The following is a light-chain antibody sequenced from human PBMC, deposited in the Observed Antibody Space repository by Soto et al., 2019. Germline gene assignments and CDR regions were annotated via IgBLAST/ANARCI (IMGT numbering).Light chain of an antibody. J-gene: IGLJ2*01. CDR1: SSNIGRNT. V-gene: IGLV1-44*01. Sequence: QSGLTQPPSASGTPGQRVTISCSGSSSNIGRNTVNWYQQFPGTAPKPLIYSNNQRPSGVPDRFSGSKSGTSASLAISGLQSEDEADYFCAAWDDSLTGVVYGGGPQLTVL. CDR3: AAWDDSLTGVV. CDR2: SNN.